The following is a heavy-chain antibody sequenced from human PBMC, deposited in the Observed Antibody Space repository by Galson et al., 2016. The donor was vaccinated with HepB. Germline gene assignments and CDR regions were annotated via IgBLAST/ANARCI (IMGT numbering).Heavy chain of an antibody. CDR3: AKGGCVGDCYGPLDF. CDR1: GFTFDDYA. CDR2: ISWDGSRK. Sequence: SLRLSCAASGFTFDDYAMQWVRQTPGRGLEWVALISWDGSRKHYADSVKGRFTISRDNTKNSMNLQLNSLRPEDAALHFCAKGGCVGDCYGPLDFWGQGTLVAVSS. J-gene: IGHJ1*01. D-gene: IGHD2-21*02. V-gene: IGHV3-43D*04.